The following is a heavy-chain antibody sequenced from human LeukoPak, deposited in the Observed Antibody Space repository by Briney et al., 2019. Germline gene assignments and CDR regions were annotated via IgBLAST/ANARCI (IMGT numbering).Heavy chain of an antibody. D-gene: IGHD6-25*01. CDR3: AREFNGSPDY. CDR1: GGSISSNTYY. CDR2: IRYSGRT. Sequence: SETLSLTCTVSGGSISSNTYYWGWVRQPPGKGLEWIGSIRYSGRTYDKPSRKSRVTLSVDTSKNQLLLNLRSVTAADTAMYYCAREFNGSPDYLGQGTLVTVSS. V-gene: IGHV4-39*02. J-gene: IGHJ4*02.